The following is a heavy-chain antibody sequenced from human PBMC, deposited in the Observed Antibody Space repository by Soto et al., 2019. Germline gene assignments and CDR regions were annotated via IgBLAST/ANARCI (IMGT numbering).Heavy chain of an antibody. J-gene: IGHJ6*02. V-gene: IGHV4-59*01. D-gene: IGHD2-2*01. CDR3: AREGYCSSTSCHYGMDV. Sequence: PSETLSLTCTVSGGSISGYYWSWIRQPPGKGLEWIGYIYYSGSTNYNPSLKSRVTISVDTSKNQFSLKLSSVTAADTAVYYCAREGYCSSTSCHYGMDVWGQGTTVTSP. CDR2: IYYSGST. CDR1: GGSISGYY.